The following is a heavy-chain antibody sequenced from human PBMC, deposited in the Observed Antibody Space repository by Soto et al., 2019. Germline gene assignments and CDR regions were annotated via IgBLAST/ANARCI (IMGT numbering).Heavy chain of an antibody. V-gene: IGHV3-23*01. Sequence: GVSLRLSCTASGFTFSSHAMTWVRQAPGKGLEWVSGLSDSGGSIYYADSVKGRFTISRDNSMNTLYLQMKTLRAEDTAVYYCAKVSSSWYAGFFDLWGQGTLVTVSS. CDR3: AKVSSSWYAGFFDL. D-gene: IGHD6-13*01. CDR2: LSDSGGSI. CDR1: GFTFSSHA. J-gene: IGHJ4*02.